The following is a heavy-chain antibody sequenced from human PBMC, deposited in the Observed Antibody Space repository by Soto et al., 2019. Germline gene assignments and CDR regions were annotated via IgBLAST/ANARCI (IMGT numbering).Heavy chain of an antibody. CDR1: GFTFSIYS. J-gene: IGHJ3*02. Sequence: EVQLVESGGGLVQPGGSLRLTCAASGFTFSIYSMNWVRQAPGKGLEWVSYIMPGRSHMFYADSVKGRFTISRDNAKNSLYLQMNSLRAEDTALYYCAMEKVGADSVHVFDTWGQGTMVTVSS. CDR3: AMEKVGADSVHVFDT. D-gene: IGHD1-26*01. CDR2: IMPGRSHM. V-gene: IGHV3-48*01.